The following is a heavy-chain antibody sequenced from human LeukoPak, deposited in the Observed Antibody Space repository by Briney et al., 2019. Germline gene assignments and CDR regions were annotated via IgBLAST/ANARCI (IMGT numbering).Heavy chain of an antibody. V-gene: IGHV3-30*18. Sequence: PGGSLRLSCAASGFTFSSYGMHWVRQAPGKGLEWVAVISYDGSNKYYADSVKGRFTISRDNSKNTLYLQMNSLRAEDTAVYYCAKADTAMARPRREYFDYWGQGTLVTVSS. CDR1: GFTFSSYG. CDR2: ISYDGSNK. D-gene: IGHD5-18*01. CDR3: AKADTAMARPRREYFDY. J-gene: IGHJ4*02.